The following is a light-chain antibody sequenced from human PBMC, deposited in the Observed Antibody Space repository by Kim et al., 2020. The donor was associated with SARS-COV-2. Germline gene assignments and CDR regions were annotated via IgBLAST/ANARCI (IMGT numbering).Light chain of an antibody. J-gene: IGKJ1*01. CDR2: GAS. V-gene: IGKV3-15*01. CDR1: QTVSSN. CDR3: QQYNNWPQT. Sequence: VSPGERVTLSCRASQTVSSNLAWYQQRPGRAPRMLIYGASTRATGIPARFSGSGSGTEFTLTISSLQSEDSAVYYCQQYNNWPQTFGQGTKVDIK.